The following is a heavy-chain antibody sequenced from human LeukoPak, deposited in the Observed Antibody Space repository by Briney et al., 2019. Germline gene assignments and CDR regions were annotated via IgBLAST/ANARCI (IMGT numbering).Heavy chain of an antibody. CDR2: IYPGDSDT. CDR3: ARRRGSSNYYYYMDV. Sequence: GESLQISCKGSGYRFTSYWIGWVRQLPGKGLEWMGIIYPGDSDTRYSPSFQGQVTISADKSISTAYLQWSSLKASDTAMYYCARRRGSSNYYYYMDVWGKGTTVTVSS. D-gene: IGHD6-13*01. CDR1: GYRFTSYW. J-gene: IGHJ6*03. V-gene: IGHV5-51*01.